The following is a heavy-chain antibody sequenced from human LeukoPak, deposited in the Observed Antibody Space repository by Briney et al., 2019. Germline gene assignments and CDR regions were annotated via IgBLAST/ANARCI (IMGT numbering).Heavy chain of an antibody. D-gene: IGHD5-24*01. CDR1: GGTFTSYA. CDR2: IIPIFGTA. CDR3: ATALGRWHGYNSPHFDY. Sequence: GASVKVSCKASGGTFTSYAISWVRQAPGQGLEWMGGIIPIFGTANYAQKVQGRVTITTDKSTSTAYMELSSLRSEDTAVYYCATALGRWHGYNSPHFDYWGQGTLVTVSS. J-gene: IGHJ4*02. V-gene: IGHV1-69*05.